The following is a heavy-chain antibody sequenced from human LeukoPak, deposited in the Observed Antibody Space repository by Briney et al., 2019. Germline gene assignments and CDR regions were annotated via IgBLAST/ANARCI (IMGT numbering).Heavy chain of an antibody. V-gene: IGHV1-46*01. D-gene: IGHD2-21*02. CDR3: AKVQYLTLDAFDI. CDR2: ISPSGSST. Sequence: ASVKVSCKASGYTFTNYYMHWVRQAPGQGLEWMGIISPSGSSTSYTQKFQGRVSMTRDTSTSTVYMELSSLRSEDTAVYYCAKVQYLTLDAFDIWGRGTMVTVS. J-gene: IGHJ3*02. CDR1: GYTFTNYY.